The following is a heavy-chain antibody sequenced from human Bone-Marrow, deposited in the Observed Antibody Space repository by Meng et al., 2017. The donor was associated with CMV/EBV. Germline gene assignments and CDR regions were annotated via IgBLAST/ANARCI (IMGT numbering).Heavy chain of an antibody. D-gene: IGHD2-2*01. J-gene: IGHJ5*02. CDR3: ARGRLGYCSSTSCPARGWFDP. CDR2: IYYSGST. Sequence: GSLRLSCTVSGGSISSYYWSWIRQPPGKGLEWIGYIYYSGSTNYNPSLKSRVTISVDTSKNQFSLKLSSVTAADTAVYYCARGRLGYCSSTSCPARGWFDPWGQGTLVTVSS. V-gene: IGHV4-59*01. CDR1: GGSISSYY.